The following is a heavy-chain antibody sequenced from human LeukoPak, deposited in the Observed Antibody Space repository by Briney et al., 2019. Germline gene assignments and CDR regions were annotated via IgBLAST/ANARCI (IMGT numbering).Heavy chain of an antibody. CDR3: ARVYYSSSYDYWYFDL. CDR2: IYYSGST. J-gene: IGHJ2*01. Sequence: SETLSLTCTVSGGSISNYYWSWIRQPLGKGLEWIGYIYYSGSTNYNPSLKSRVTISVDTSKNQFSLKLCSVTAADTAVYYCARVYYSSSYDYWYFDLWGRGTLVTVSS. V-gene: IGHV4-59*01. D-gene: IGHD6-13*01. CDR1: GGSISNYY.